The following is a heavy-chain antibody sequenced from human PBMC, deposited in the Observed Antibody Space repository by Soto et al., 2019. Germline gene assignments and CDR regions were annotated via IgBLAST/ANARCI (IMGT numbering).Heavy chain of an antibody. J-gene: IGHJ4*02. V-gene: IGHV3-30-3*01. CDR1: GFTFSDYA. Sequence: LRLSCAASGFTFSDYAMHWVRQAPGKGLEWVAVVSYDGGIEYYADSVRGRFSISRDNYKNTLYLQMDSLRVDDTAVYYCARDTFIRYRFGYVDYWGQGTLVTVSS. CDR3: ARDTFIRYRFGYVDY. D-gene: IGHD5-18*01. CDR2: VSYDGGIE.